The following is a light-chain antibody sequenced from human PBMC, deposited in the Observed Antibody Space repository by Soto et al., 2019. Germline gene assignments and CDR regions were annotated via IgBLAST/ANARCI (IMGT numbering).Light chain of an antibody. V-gene: IGKV1-39*01. CDR2: AAS. J-gene: IGKJ1*01. CDR3: QQSYSTPWT. Sequence: DIQMTQSPSSLSASVGDRVTITCRASQSISSYLNWYQQKPGKAPKLLIYAASSLQSGVPSRFSRSGSGTDFTLTISSLQPEDFDTYYCQQSYSTPWTLGHGTKVDIK. CDR1: QSISSY.